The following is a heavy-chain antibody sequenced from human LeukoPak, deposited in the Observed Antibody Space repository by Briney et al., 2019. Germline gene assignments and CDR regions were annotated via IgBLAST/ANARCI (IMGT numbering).Heavy chain of an antibody. CDR3: AKRLLVGTTVRPYFDY. J-gene: IGHJ4*02. CDR2: ISGSGGST. CDR1: GFTFSSYA. D-gene: IGHD1-26*01. Sequence: PGGSLRLSCAASGFTFSSYAMSWVRQAPGKGLEWVSAISGSGGSTYYADSVKGRFTISRDNSKNTLYLQMNSLRAEDTAVYYCAKRLLVGTTVRPYFDYWGQGTLVTVSS. V-gene: IGHV3-23*01.